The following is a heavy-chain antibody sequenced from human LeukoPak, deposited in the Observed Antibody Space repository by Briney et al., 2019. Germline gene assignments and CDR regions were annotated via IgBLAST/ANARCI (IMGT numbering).Heavy chain of an antibody. D-gene: IGHD1-7*01. CDR1: GGSFSGYY. CDR2: INHSGST. Sequence: SETLSLTCAVYGGSFSGYYWSWIRQPPGKGLEWIGEINHSGSTNYNPSLKSRVTISVDTSKNQFSLKLSSVTAADTAVYCCARGGGITGTIYYFDYWGQGTLVTVSS. CDR3: ARGGGITGTIYYFDY. V-gene: IGHV4-34*01. J-gene: IGHJ4*02.